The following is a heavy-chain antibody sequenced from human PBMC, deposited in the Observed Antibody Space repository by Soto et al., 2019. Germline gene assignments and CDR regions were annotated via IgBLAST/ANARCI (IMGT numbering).Heavy chain of an antibody. CDR3: ARAYGGYADY. CDR2: IYYSGST. J-gene: IGHJ4*02. D-gene: IGHD5-12*01. V-gene: IGHV4-59*01. CDR1: GGSIGSYY. Sequence: SETLSLTCTVSGGSIGSYYWSWIRQPPGKGLEWIGYIYYSGSTNYNPSLKSRVTISVDTSKNQFSLKLSSVTAADTAVYYCARAYGGYADYWGQRALVTVSS.